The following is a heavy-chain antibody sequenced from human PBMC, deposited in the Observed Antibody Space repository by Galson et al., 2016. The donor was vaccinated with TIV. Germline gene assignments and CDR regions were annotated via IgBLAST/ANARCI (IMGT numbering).Heavy chain of an antibody. Sequence: SLRLSCAASGFIVDDNYMTWIRQAPGKGLEWVSVIYGDGRTYYTDSVRGRFTISRDSSKNTLYLQMNSLRAEDTAVYYCARDRYYDARGYYYHYYGMDVWGQGTTVTVSS. CDR3: ARDRYYDARGYYYHYYGMDV. D-gene: IGHD3-22*01. CDR2: IYGDGRT. CDR1: GFIVDDNY. V-gene: IGHV3-53*01. J-gene: IGHJ6*02.